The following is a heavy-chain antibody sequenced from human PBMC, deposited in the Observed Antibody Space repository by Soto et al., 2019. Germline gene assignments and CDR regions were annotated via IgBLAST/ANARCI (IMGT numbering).Heavy chain of an antibody. CDR3: ARDSADYDAFDI. CDR2: ISYDGSNK. CDR1: GFTFSSYA. V-gene: IGHV3-30-3*01. J-gene: IGHJ3*02. D-gene: IGHD4-17*01. Sequence: QVQLVESGGGXXXXXXXXXLSCAASGFTFSSYAMHWVRQAPGKGLEWVAVISYDGSNKYYADSVKGRFTISRDNSKNTLYLQMNSLRAEDTAVYYCARDSADYDAFDIWGQGTMVTVSS.